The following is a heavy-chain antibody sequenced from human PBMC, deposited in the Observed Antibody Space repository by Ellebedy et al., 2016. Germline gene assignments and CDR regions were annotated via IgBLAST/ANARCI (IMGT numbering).Heavy chain of an antibody. Sequence: GESLKISXVSSGFTFSSYWMTWVRQAPGKGLEWVANIKQDGGEKYYVDSVKGRFTISRDNSKNTLYVQMNSLRPEDTAVYYCARDIAVAGLVDYWGQGTLVTVSS. CDR3: ARDIAVAGLVDY. V-gene: IGHV3-7*01. D-gene: IGHD6-19*01. CDR1: GFTFSSYW. J-gene: IGHJ4*02. CDR2: IKQDGGEK.